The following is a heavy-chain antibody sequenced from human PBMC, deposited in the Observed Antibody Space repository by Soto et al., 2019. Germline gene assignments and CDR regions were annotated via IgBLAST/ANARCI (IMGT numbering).Heavy chain of an antibody. CDR2: INSDGSST. Sequence: EVQLVESGGGLVQPWGSLRLSCAASGFTFSSYGMHWVRQAPGKGLVWVSRINSDGSSTSYADSVKGRFTISRDNAKNTLYLQMNSLRAEDTAVYYCAVAVAGPTAIGYWGQGTLVTVSS. V-gene: IGHV3-74*01. J-gene: IGHJ4*02. CDR3: AVAVAGPTAIGY. CDR1: GFTFSSYG. D-gene: IGHD6-19*01.